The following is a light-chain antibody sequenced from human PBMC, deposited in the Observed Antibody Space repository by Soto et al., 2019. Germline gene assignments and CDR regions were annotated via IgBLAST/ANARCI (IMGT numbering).Light chain of an antibody. CDR1: QGISNH. CDR2: AAS. J-gene: IGKJ4*01. Sequence: IQLTQSPSSLSASLGYRFTITCRASQGISNHLGWYQQKPGKAPELLIYAASTLQTGVPSRFSGGGSGTDFTLTITSLQPEDFATYYCQQVNVYPSTFGGGTTVDIK. CDR3: QQVNVYPST. V-gene: IGKV1-9*01.